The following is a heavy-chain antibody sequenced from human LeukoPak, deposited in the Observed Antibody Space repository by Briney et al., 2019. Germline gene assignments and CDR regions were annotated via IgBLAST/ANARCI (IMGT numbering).Heavy chain of an antibody. Sequence: GGSLRLSCAASGFTFNIHGMNWVRQAPGKGLEWVSAISSRADSTYYSPSTKGRFTISRDNSKNALFLQMNSLGVEDTAIYYCAKDVTSSLYCSGETCVATYFDNWGQGTLVTVSS. CDR2: ISSRADST. CDR3: AKDVTSSLYCSGETCVATYFDN. J-gene: IGHJ1*01. CDR1: GFTFNIHG. V-gene: IGHV3-23*01. D-gene: IGHD2-15*01.